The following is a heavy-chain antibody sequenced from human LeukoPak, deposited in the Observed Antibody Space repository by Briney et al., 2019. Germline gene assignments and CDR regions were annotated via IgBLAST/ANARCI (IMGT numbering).Heavy chain of an antibody. CDR3: AGDRATSYFDY. CDR2: ISDSSGST. Sequence: GGSLRLSCAASRFTFSSYAMSWVRQAPGKGLEWVSGISDSSGSTYYANSVEGRFTTSRDNSKNTLYLQMNSLRAEDTAVYYCAGDRATSYFDYWGQGALVTISS. CDR1: RFTFSSYA. J-gene: IGHJ4*02. D-gene: IGHD1-26*01. V-gene: IGHV3-23*01.